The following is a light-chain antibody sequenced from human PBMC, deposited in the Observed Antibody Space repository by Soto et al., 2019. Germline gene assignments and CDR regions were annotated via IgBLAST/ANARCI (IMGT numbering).Light chain of an antibody. CDR1: QSGSSSY. J-gene: IGKJ2*01. Sequence: EIVLTQSPGTLSLSPGERATLSCRASQSGSSSYLAWYQQKPGQAPRLLIYGASSRATGITDRFIGSGSGTDFTLTISRLEPEDFAVSYCQQYGISPPMYTFGQGTKLEIK. CDR2: GAS. V-gene: IGKV3-20*01. CDR3: QQYGISPPMYT.